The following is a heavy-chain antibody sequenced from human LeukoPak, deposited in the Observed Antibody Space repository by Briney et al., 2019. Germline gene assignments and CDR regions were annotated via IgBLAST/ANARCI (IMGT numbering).Heavy chain of an antibody. Sequence: ASVKVSCKASGYTFTSYAMHWVRQAPGQRLEWMGWINAGNGNTKYSQKFRGRVTITRDTSASTAYMELSSLRSEDTAVYYCAREEHGGLYDFWGQGTLVTVSS. V-gene: IGHV1-3*01. J-gene: IGHJ4*02. CDR1: GYTFTSYA. CDR3: AREEHGGLYDF. CDR2: INAGNGNT. D-gene: IGHD4-23*01.